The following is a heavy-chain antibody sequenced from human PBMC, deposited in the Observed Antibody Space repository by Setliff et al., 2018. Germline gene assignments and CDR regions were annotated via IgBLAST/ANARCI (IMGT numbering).Heavy chain of an antibody. CDR2: FHTGGAT. J-gene: IGHJ2*01. CDR3: ARAPPSVPYGDYGPRQYFDL. Sequence: SETLSLTCSVSGGSISSGGFYWSWIRQSAGRGLEWIGHFHTGGATDYNLSLKSRVTISLDSSKNQFSLRLSSVTAADAAVYFCARAPPSVPYGDYGPRQYFDLWGRGSLVTVSS. D-gene: IGHD4-17*01. CDR1: GGSISSGGFY. V-gene: IGHV4-61*09.